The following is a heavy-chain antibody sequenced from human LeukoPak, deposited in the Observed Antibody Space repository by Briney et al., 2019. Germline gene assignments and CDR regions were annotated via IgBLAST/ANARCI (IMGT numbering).Heavy chain of an antibody. V-gene: IGHV1-69*13. CDR1: GLTFSSYA. CDR2: IIPIFGTA. CDR3: ARVGDYGDYMSAFDI. J-gene: IGHJ3*02. Sequence: SVKVSCKASGLTFSSYAINWVRQAPGEGLEWMGGIIPIFGTATYAQKFQGRVTITADESTTTVYMELSSLRSEDTAVYYCARVGDYGDYMSAFDIWGQGTMVTVSS. D-gene: IGHD4-17*01.